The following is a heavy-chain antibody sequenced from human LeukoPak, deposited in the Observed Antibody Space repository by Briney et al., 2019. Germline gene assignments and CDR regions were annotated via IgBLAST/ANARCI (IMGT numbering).Heavy chain of an antibody. D-gene: IGHD5-12*01. J-gene: IGHJ4*02. Sequence: PSETLSLTCTVSGGSITGYSWSWVRQPAGKGLEWIGRVSDTGRASYNPSPERRVTISLDKSNNRFSLKVKSVTAADTAVYYCARGQGIVAAAHYFDYWGQGTLVTVSS. CDR3: ARGQGIVAAAHYFDY. CDR2: VSDTGRA. CDR1: GGSITGYS. V-gene: IGHV4-4*07.